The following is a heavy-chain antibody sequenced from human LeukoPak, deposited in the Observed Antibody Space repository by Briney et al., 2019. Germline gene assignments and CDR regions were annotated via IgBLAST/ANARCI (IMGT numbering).Heavy chain of an antibody. CDR3: ARAGAAPYGYFDY. J-gene: IGHJ4*02. CDR1: GGSISSGGYY. CDR2: IYYSGST. V-gene: IGHV4-31*03. D-gene: IGHD1-26*01. Sequence: PSETLSLTCTVSGGSISSGGYYWSWIRQHPGKGLEWIGYIYYSGSTYYNPSLKSRVTISVDTSKNQLSLKLSSVTAADTAVYYCARAGAAPYGYFDYWGQGTLVTVSS.